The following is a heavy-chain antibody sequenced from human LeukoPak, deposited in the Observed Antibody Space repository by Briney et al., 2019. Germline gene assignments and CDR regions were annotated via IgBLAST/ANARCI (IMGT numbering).Heavy chain of an antibody. Sequence: GGSLRLSCAASGFTFSNYGFHWVSQTPGKGLEWVAVIWHDGSHTYYSDSVKGRFTISRDNAKNTVYLQMDSLRVEDTAIYYCAKDNDAYGDSYFDSWGQGTLVTVSS. D-gene: IGHD4-17*01. J-gene: IGHJ4*02. V-gene: IGHV3-33*06. CDR1: GFTFSNYG. CDR3: AKDNDAYGDSYFDS. CDR2: IWHDGSHT.